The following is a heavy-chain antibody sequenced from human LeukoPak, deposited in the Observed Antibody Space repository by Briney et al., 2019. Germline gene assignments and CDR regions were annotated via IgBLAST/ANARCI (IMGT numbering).Heavy chain of an antibody. J-gene: IGHJ6*02. V-gene: IGHV1-69*13. D-gene: IGHD2-2*01. CDR2: IIPIFGTA. CDR1: GGTFSSYA. CDR3: VAGGYCSSTSCYARGDPYYGMDV. Sequence: ASVKVSCKASGGTFSSYAISWVRQAPGQGLEWMGGIIPIFGTANYAQKFQGRVTITADESTSTAYMELSSLRSEDTAVYYCVAGGYCSSTSCYARGDPYYGMDVWGQGTTVTVSS.